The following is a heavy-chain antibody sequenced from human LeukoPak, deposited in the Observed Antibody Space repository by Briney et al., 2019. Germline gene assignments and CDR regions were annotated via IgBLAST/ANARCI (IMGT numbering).Heavy chain of an antibody. CDR3: AAGWVCSGGSCYYYFDY. D-gene: IGHD2-15*01. CDR2: IVVGSGNT. CDR1: GFTFTSSA. Sequence: SVKVSCKASGFTFTSSAMQWVRQARGQRLEWIGWIVVGSGNTNYAQKFQERVTITRDMSTSTAYMELSSLRSEDTAVYYCAAGWVCSGGSCYYYFDYWGQGTQVTVSS. V-gene: IGHV1-58*02. J-gene: IGHJ4*02.